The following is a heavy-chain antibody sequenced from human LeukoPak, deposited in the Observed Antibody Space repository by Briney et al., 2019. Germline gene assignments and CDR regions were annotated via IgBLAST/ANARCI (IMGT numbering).Heavy chain of an antibody. CDR3: ARVWDPLPCSTNRYLRFDP. CDR2: INPDSGGT. V-gene: IGHV1-2*02. Sequence: ASVKVSCKASGYTFTGYYMHWVRQAPGQGLEWMGWINPDSGGTKYAQKFQGRVTMTRDTSINTAHMELNRLRSDDTAVYYCARVWDPLPCSTNRYLRFDPWGQGTLVTVSS. D-gene: IGHD2-2*01. CDR1: GYTFTGYY. J-gene: IGHJ5*02.